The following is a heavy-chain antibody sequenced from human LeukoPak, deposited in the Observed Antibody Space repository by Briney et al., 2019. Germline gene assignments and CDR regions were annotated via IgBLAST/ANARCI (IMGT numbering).Heavy chain of an antibody. CDR1: EFTVSSNY. CDR2: IYSGDIT. J-gene: IGHJ3*02. CDR3: TRGGGTYSGAFDI. Sequence: GGSLRLSCAASEFTVSSNYMSWVRQAPGKGLEWVSVIYSGDITYYADSVKGRFTVSRDNSKNTLFLHMNSLRTEDTAVYYCTRGGGTYSGAFDIGSEGTMLTVP. D-gene: IGHD1-26*01. V-gene: IGHV3-66*01.